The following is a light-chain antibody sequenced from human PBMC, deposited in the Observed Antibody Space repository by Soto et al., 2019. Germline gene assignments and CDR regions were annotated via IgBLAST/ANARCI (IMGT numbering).Light chain of an antibody. CDR1: QSVSSSS. CDR2: GAS. J-gene: IGKJ4*01. CDR3: QQYGSSPLT. Sequence: ELVLTQSPDTLSLSPGERATLSCRASQSVSSSSLAWYQQKPGQAPRLLIYGASSRATGIPDRFSGSGSGTDFTLTISRLEPEDCAVYYCQQYGSSPLTFGGGTKVEIK. V-gene: IGKV3-20*01.